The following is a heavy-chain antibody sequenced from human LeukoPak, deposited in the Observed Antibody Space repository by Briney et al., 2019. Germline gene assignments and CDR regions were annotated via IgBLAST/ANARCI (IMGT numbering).Heavy chain of an antibody. CDR3: ARASGWKWIQSYWYFDV. D-gene: IGHD5-18*01. J-gene: IGHJ2*01. V-gene: IGHV3-20*04. CDR2: INWNGGST. Sequence: PGGSLRLSCAASGFTFDDYGMNWVRQAPGKGLEWVSGINWNGGSTGYGDSVKGRFTIFRDNAKKSLYLQMNSLRAEDTALYYCARASGWKWIQSYWYFDVWGRGTLVTVSS. CDR1: GFTFDDYG.